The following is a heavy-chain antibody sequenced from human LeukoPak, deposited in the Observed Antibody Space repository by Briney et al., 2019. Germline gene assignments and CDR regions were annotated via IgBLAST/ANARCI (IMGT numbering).Heavy chain of an antibody. CDR3: AKAWDYGDRGEIDY. J-gene: IGHJ4*02. D-gene: IGHD4-17*01. CDR2: VSTYNANT. V-gene: IGHV1-18*01. CDR1: GYTFSNYA. Sequence: GASVKFSCKASGYTFSNYAINWVRQAPGQGLEWMGWVSTYNANTKYAQKLQGKVTMPTHTSTTTAHMELRSLTSDDTAVYCCAKAWDYGDRGEIDYWSEGTLVTVSS.